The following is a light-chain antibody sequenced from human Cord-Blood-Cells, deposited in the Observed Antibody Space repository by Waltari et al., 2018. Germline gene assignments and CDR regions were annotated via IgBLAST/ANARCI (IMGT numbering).Light chain of an antibody. Sequence: QSALTQPASVSGSPGQSITISCTGTSSDVGGYNYFPWYQQHPGKAPKLMIYDVRKRPSGVSNRFSGSKSGNTASLTISGLQAEDEADYYCSSYPRSSTYVFGTGTKVTVL. V-gene: IGLV2-14*01. CDR2: DVR. J-gene: IGLJ1*01. CDR3: SSYPRSSTYV. CDR1: SSDVGGYNY.